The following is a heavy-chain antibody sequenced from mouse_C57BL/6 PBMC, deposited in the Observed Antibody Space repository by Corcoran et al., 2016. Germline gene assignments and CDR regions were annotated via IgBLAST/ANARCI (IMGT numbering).Heavy chain of an antibody. Sequence: QIQLVQSGPELKKPGETVKISCKASGYTFTTYGMSWMKLAPGKGLKRMGWMNIYSGVPTYADDFKGRFALSLETSASTAYLEINNLKSEDTATYFCARDSNWYFDVWGIGTTVTVSS. CDR2: MNIYSGVP. V-gene: IGHV9-3*01. CDR3: ARDSNWYFDV. J-gene: IGHJ1*03. CDR1: GYTFTTYG. D-gene: IGHD2-5*01.